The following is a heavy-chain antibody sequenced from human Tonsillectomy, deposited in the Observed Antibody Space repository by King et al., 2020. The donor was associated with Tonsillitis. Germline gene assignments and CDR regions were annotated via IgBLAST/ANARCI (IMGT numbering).Heavy chain of an antibody. Sequence: QLQESGPGVVKPSETLSLTCTVSGGSISSSDHYWAWIRQPPGKGLEGIGYMYYSGTIFYNPSLKSRITISGGTSENRFSLKLSSVTAADAAVYFCAGSVSGSFDYWGQGALVTVSS. D-gene: IGHD2-15*01. CDR2: MYYSGTI. V-gene: IGHV4-39*01. CDR1: GGSISSSDHY. CDR3: AGSVSGSFDY. J-gene: IGHJ4*02.